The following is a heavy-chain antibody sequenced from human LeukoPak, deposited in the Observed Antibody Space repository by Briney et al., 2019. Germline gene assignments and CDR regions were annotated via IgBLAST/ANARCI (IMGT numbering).Heavy chain of an antibody. J-gene: IGHJ5*02. CDR1: GGTFSSYA. CDR2: IIPIFGTA. CDR3: ARSDWGSVRFLEWLNRFDP. D-gene: IGHD3-3*01. Sequence: SVKVSCKASGGTFSSYAISWVRQAPGQGLEWMGGIIPIFGTANYAQKFQGRVTITADESTSTAYMELSSLRSEDTAVYYCARSDWGSVRFLEWLNRFDPWGQGTLVTVSS. V-gene: IGHV1-69*01.